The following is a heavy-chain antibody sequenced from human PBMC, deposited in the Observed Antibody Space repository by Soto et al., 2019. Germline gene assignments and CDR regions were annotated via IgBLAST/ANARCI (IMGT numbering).Heavy chain of an antibody. CDR1: GYTFTSYG. CDR3: ARDNLAAAGDLFDY. J-gene: IGHJ4*02. CDR2: ISAYNGNT. D-gene: IGHD6-13*01. Sequence: ASVKVSCKGSGYTFTSYGISWVGQAPGQGLEWMGWISAYNGNTNYAQKLQGRVTMTTDTSTSTAYMELRSLRSDDTAVYYCARDNLAAAGDLFDYWGQGTLVTVSS. V-gene: IGHV1-18*04.